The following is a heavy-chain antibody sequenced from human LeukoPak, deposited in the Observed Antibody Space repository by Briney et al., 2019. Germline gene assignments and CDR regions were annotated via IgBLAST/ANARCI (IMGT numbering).Heavy chain of an antibody. V-gene: IGHV3-7*01. CDR1: GFTFRNHW. D-gene: IGHD5-24*01. CDR3: ARRYMATSAEDFDY. CDR2: ISQKGSEI. J-gene: IGHJ4*02. Sequence: GGSLRLSSAVSGFTFRNHWMTWVRQAPGKGLEWVTNISQKGSEIYYVDSVRGRFTISRDNAKNSLYLQMNRLRAEDTAVYYCARRYMATSAEDFDYWGQGTLVTVSS.